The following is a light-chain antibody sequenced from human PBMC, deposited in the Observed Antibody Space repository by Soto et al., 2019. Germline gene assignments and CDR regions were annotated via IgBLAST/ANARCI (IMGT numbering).Light chain of an antibody. Sequence: SALTQPPSASGTPRQSVTISCTGTSSDVGGYKYVSWYQQYPGKAPKLMIYAVSKRPSGVPDRFSGSKSGNTASLTVSGLQAEDEADYYCSSYAGSNNYVFGTGTKVTVL. CDR1: SSDVGGYKY. J-gene: IGLJ1*01. CDR2: AVS. V-gene: IGLV2-8*01. CDR3: SSYAGSNNYV.